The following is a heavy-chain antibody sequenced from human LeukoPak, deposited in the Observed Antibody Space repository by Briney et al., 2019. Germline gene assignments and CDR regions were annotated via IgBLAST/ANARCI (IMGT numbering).Heavy chain of an antibody. J-gene: IGHJ4*02. CDR2: INTNTGNP. Sequence: ASVKVSCKASGYTFTSYAMNWVRQAPGQGLEWMGWINTNTGNPTYAQGFTGRFVFSLDTSVTTAYLQINRLVPEDTAVYYCARHDILTGYYFHLWGQGTLITVSS. CDR3: ARHDILTGYYFHL. D-gene: IGHD3-9*01. CDR1: GYTFTSYA. V-gene: IGHV7-4-1*02.